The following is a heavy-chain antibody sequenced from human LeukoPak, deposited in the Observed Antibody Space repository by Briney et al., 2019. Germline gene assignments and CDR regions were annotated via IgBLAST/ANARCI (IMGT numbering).Heavy chain of an antibody. Sequence: GGSLRLSCAASGFTFNHHSMSWIRQAPGKGLEWLSYISRNGGAVHYADSVEGRFTISRDNAKNSLSLQMNGLRTDDTAVYFCARASSLIGGFDSWGRGTLVTVSS. CDR3: ARASSLIGGFDS. J-gene: IGHJ4*02. CDR2: ISRNGGAV. D-gene: IGHD2-8*01. CDR1: GFTFNHHS. V-gene: IGHV3-11*01.